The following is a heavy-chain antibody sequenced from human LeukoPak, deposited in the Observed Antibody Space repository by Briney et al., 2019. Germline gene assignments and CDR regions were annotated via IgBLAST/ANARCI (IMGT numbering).Heavy chain of an antibody. Sequence: AGGSLRLSCVVSGFTFSSYGMHWVRQAPGKGLEWVSIIWYDGSNKYYADSVKGRFTVSRDNSKNTLYLQMNSLRAEDTAVYYCAKGSGNYYYILDYWGQGTLVTVSS. D-gene: IGHD3-10*01. J-gene: IGHJ4*02. V-gene: IGHV3-33*06. CDR3: AKGSGNYYYILDY. CDR1: GFTFSSYG. CDR2: IWYDGSNK.